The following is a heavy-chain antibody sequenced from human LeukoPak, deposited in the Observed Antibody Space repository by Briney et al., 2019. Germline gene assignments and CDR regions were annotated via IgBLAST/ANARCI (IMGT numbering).Heavy chain of an antibody. D-gene: IGHD3-3*01. CDR3: AKAYLNYDFWSQFDP. V-gene: IGHV3-43*02. J-gene: IGHJ5*02. CDR1: GFTFDDCA. Sequence: PGGSLRLSCAASGFTFDDCAMHWVRQAPGKGLEWVSLISGDGGSTYYADSVKGRFTISRDNSKNSLYLQMNSLKTEDTALYYCAKAYLNYDFWSQFDPWGQGTLVTVSS. CDR2: ISGDGGST.